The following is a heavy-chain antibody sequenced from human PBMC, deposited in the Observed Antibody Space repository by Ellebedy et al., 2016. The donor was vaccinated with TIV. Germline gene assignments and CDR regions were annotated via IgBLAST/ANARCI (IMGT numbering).Heavy chain of an antibody. CDR1: GFTFSSYA. D-gene: IGHD3-9*01. CDR3: ARVVGYFDHFDY. CDR2: ISSSSSYT. Sequence: GGSLRLSCAASGFTFSSYAMSWVRQAPGKGLEWVSYISSSSSYTNYADSVKGRFTISRDNAKNSLYLQMNSLRAEDTAVYYCARVVGYFDHFDYWGQGTLVTVSS. J-gene: IGHJ4*02. V-gene: IGHV3-21*05.